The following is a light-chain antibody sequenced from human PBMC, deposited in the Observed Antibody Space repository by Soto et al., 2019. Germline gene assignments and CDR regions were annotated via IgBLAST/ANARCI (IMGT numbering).Light chain of an antibody. J-gene: IGKJ3*01. Sequence: EILLTQSPGTLSLSPGERATLACRASQSVSSRYLAWYQQKPGQAPRLLIYGASSRATGIPDRFSGSGSGTDFTLTISRLEPVVFAVYFCQLYGSSPRFTFGPGTRVDIK. CDR1: QSVSSRY. V-gene: IGKV3-20*01. CDR2: GAS. CDR3: QLYGSSPRFT.